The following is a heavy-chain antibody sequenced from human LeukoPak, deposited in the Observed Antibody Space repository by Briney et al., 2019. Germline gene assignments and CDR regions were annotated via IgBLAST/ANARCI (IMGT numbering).Heavy chain of an antibody. V-gene: IGHV4-59*11. D-gene: IGHD5-18*01. Sequence: PSETLSLTCTVSGGSLSSHYWSWIRQPPGKGLEWIGYIYYSGSTNYNPSLKSRVTISVDTSKNQFSLKLSSVTAADTAVYYCASIQLWEGDGFDPWGQGTMVTVSS. CDR2: IYYSGST. CDR3: ASIQLWEGDGFDP. J-gene: IGHJ5*02. CDR1: GGSLSSHY.